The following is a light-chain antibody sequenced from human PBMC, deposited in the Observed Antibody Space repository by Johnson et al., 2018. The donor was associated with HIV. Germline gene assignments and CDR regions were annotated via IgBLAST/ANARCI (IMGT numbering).Light chain of an antibody. CDR1: SSSIGNDY. Sequence: QSVLTQSPSVSAAPGQKVTISCSGNSSSIGNDYISWYQQLPGTAPKVLIYDNDQRPFGIPDRFSASKSGTSATLVITGLQTGDEADYYCGTWDTSLSAGGVFGTGTKVTVL. CDR2: DND. V-gene: IGLV1-51*01. CDR3: GTWDTSLSAGGV. J-gene: IGLJ1*01.